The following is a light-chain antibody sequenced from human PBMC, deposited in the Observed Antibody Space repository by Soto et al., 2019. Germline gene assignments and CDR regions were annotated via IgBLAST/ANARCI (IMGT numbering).Light chain of an antibody. CDR1: SSDVGGYNY. V-gene: IGLV2-14*01. CDR2: EVS. J-gene: IGLJ1*01. Sequence: QSALTQPASVSGSPGQSIPISCTGTSSDVGGYNYVSWYQQHPGKAPKLMIYEVSNRPSGVSNRFSGSKSGNTASLTISGLPSEDEADYYCSSYTSSSTLVFGNGTKLTVL. CDR3: SSYTSSSTLV.